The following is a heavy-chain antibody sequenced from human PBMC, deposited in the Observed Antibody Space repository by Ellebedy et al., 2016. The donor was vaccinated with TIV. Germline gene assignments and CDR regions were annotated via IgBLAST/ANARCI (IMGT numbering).Heavy chain of an antibody. CDR1: GYTFTGYY. Sequence: AASVKVSCKASGYTFTGYYIHWVRQAPGQGLEWVAWINPNSGDTAYAQNLQGRVTVTGDTSISTAYMELSRLISDDTAVYYCARDPVDVGPAFEIWGQGTMVTVSS. V-gene: IGHV1-2*02. CDR2: INPNSGDT. D-gene: IGHD4-23*01. CDR3: ARDPVDVGPAFEI. J-gene: IGHJ3*02.